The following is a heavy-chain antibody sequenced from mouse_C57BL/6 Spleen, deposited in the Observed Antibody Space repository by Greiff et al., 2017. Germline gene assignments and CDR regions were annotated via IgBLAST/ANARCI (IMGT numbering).Heavy chain of an antibody. J-gene: IGHJ4*01. CDR1: GFNIKNTY. CDR2: IDPANGNT. CDR3: ARLDFYYGSSYDYYAMDY. D-gene: IGHD1-1*01. Sequence: VQLKESVAELVRPGASVKLSCTASGFNIKNTYMHWVKQRPEQGLEWIGRIDPANGNTKYAPKFQGKATITADTSSNTAYLQLSSLTSEDTAIYYCARLDFYYGSSYDYYAMDYWGQGTSVTVSS. V-gene: IGHV14-3*01.